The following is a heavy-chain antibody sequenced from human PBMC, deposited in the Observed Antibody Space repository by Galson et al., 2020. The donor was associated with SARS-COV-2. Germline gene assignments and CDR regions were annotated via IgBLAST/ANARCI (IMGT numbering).Heavy chain of an antibody. CDR3: ARELYIVVVVAAYFDY. CDR1: GFTFSSYA. J-gene: IGHJ4*02. CDR2: ISYDGSNK. Sequence: GESLKISCAASGFTFSSYAMHWVRQAPGKGLEWVAVISYDGSNKYYADSVKGRFTISRDNSKNTLYLQMNSLRAEDTAVYYCARELYIVVVVAAYFDYWGQGTLVTVSS. D-gene: IGHD2-15*01. V-gene: IGHV3-30-3*01.